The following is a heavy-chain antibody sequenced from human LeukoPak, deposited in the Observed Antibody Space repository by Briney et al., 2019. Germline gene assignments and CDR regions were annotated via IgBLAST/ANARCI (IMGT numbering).Heavy chain of an antibody. CDR3: ARTGGSGWYDY. D-gene: IGHD6-19*01. CDR2: LSNSGSTT. Sequence: GGSLRLSCGASGFTFSSSAMSWVRQAPGKGLEWVSLLSNSGSTTYYADSVKGRFTISRDTSKNTLYLQMNSLRAEDTAVYYCARTGGSGWYDYWGQGTLVTVSS. V-gene: IGHV3-23*01. CDR1: GFTFSSSA. J-gene: IGHJ4*02.